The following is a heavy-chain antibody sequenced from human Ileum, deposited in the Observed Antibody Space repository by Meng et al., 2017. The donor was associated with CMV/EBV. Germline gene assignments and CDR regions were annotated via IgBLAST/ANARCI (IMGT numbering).Heavy chain of an antibody. J-gene: IGHJ6*02. V-gene: IGHV1-8*03. CDR2: MNPNSGNT. CDR1: GYTFTSYD. Sequence: ASVKVSCKASGYTFTSYDINWVRQATGQGLEWMGWMNPNSGNTGYAQKFQGRVTITRNTSISTAYMELSSLRSEDTAVYYCARAGASSGYYYEYYYYGMDVWGQGTTVTVSS. D-gene: IGHD3-22*01. CDR3: ARAGASSGYYYEYYYYGMDV.